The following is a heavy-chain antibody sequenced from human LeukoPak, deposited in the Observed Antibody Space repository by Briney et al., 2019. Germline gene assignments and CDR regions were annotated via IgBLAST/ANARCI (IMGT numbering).Heavy chain of an antibody. J-gene: IGHJ1*01. CDR2: ISWNSGSI. Sequence: GGSLRLSCAASGFTFDDYAMHWVRQAPGKGLEWVSGISWNSGSIGYADSMKGRFTISRDNAKNSLYLQMNSLRAEDTALYYCAKDPAAMGEYFQHWGQGTLVTVSS. V-gene: IGHV3-9*01. CDR3: AKDPAAMGEYFQH. CDR1: GFTFDDYA. D-gene: IGHD2-2*01.